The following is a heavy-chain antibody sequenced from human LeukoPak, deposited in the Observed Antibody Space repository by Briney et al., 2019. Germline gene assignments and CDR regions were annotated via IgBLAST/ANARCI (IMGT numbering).Heavy chain of an antibody. J-gene: IGHJ6*04. CDR1: GFIFSESG. V-gene: IGHV3-30*02. D-gene: IGHD3-10*01. Sequence: GGSLRLSCAASGFIFSESGMHWVRQAPGKGLEWVAIVWPDGNKRYYGGSVKGRFAISRDNSKNTLYLQMNSLRAEDTAVYYCAKCWFGDTVYPYYYYGMDVWGKGTTVTVSS. CDR2: VWPDGNKR. CDR3: AKCWFGDTVYPYYYYGMDV.